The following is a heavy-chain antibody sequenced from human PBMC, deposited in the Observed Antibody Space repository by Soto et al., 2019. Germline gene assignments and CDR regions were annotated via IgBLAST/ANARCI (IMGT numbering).Heavy chain of an antibody. CDR2: INHSGST. Sequence: SETLSLTCAVYGGSFSVYYWSWIRQPPGKGLEWIGEINHSGSTNYNPSLKSRVTISVDTSKNQFSLKLSSVTAADTAVYYCAREVVVVPTRPYYMDVWGKGTTVTVSS. J-gene: IGHJ6*03. D-gene: IGHD2-2*01. CDR3: AREVVVVPTRPYYMDV. CDR1: GGSFSVYY. V-gene: IGHV4-34*01.